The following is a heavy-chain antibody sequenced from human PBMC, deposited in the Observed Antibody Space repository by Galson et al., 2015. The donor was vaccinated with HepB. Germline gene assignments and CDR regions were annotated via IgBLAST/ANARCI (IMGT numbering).Heavy chain of an antibody. J-gene: IGHJ3*02. CDR1: GFSLSTSGVG. D-gene: IGHD3-16*01. CDR2: IYWDDDK. V-gene: IGHV2-5*02. Sequence: PALVKPTQTLTLTCTFSGFSLSTSGVGVGWIRQPPGKALEWLALIYWDDDKRYSPSLKSRLTITKDTSKNQVVLTMTNVDPVDTATYYCGHFAPGGAFDIWGQGTMVTVSS. CDR3: GHFAPGGAFDI.